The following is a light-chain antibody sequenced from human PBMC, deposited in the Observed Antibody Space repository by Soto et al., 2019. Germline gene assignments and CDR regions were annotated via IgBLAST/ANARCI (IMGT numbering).Light chain of an antibody. CDR3: SSYTIVSTYV. J-gene: IGLJ1*01. CDR2: EVS. Sequence: HSALTQPASVSGSPGQSITISCTGTSSDVGSYNYVSWYQQHPGNAPKLLIFEVSRRPSGISNRFSGSKSGNTASLTISGLQAEDEADYYCSSYTIVSTYVFGTGTKLTVL. CDR1: SSDVGSYNY. V-gene: IGLV2-14*01.